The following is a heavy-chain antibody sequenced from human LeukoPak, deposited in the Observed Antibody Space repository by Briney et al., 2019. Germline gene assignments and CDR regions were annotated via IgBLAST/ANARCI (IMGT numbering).Heavy chain of an antibody. CDR2: INPNRGGT. V-gene: IGHV1-2*02. D-gene: IGHD3-22*01. J-gene: IGHJ4*02. CDR1: VYTFTGYY. Sequence: ASVKVSCKASVYTFTGYYMHWVRQAPGQGLEWMGWINPNRGGTNYAQKFQGRVTMTRDTSISTDYMELSRLRSDDTAVYYCARDYVYYYDSSGYYSTGSDYWGQGTLVTVSS. CDR3: ARDYVYYYDSSGYYSTGSDY.